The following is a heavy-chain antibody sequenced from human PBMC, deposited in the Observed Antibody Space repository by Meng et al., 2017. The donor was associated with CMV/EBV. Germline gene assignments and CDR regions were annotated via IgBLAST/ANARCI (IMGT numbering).Heavy chain of an antibody. CDR1: GFTFDDYS. CDR3: AKSQAYYYGSGSDHFDY. D-gene: IGHD3-10*01. J-gene: IGHJ4*02. Sequence: PTCAASGFTFDDYSMHWVRQPPGKGLEWVPGISWNSGSIGYADSVKGRFTISRDNAKNSLYLQMNSLRAEDTALYYCAKSQAYYYGSGSDHFDYWGQGTLVTVSS. V-gene: IGHV3-9*01. CDR2: ISWNSGSI.